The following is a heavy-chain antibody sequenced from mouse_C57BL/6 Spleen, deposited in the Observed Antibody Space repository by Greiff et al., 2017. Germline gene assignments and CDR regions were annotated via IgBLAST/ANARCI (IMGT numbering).Heavy chain of an antibody. CDR1: GYTFTSYD. Sequence: QVQLKQSGPELVKPGASVKLSCKASGYTFTSYDINWVKQRPGQGLEWIGWIYPRDGSTKYNEKFKGKATLTVDTSSSTAYMELHSLTSEDSAVYFCSREDYYGSSYNYAMDYWGQGTSVTVSS. J-gene: IGHJ4*01. CDR2: IYPRDGST. CDR3: SREDYYGSSYNYAMDY. V-gene: IGHV1-85*01. D-gene: IGHD1-1*01.